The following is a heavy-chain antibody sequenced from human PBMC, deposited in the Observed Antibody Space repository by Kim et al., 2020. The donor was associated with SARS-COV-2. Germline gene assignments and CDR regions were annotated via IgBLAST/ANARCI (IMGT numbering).Heavy chain of an antibody. D-gene: IGHD5-12*01. CDR2: INTNNGSP. J-gene: IGHJ6*03. Sequence: ASVKVSCKASGYTFISYAINWVRQAPGQGLEWMGWINTNNGSPSYAQGFTERFVFSLDTSVNTAYLQISSLKTGDTAMYYCARDLTTKWPCSFYYMEVWG. CDR1: GYTFISYA. CDR3: ARDLTTKWPCSFYYMEV. V-gene: IGHV7-4-1*02.